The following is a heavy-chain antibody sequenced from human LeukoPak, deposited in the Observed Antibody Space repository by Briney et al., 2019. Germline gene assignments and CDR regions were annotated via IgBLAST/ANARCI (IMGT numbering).Heavy chain of an antibody. V-gene: IGHV3-9*01. CDR3: AKDISAAGPPGFDY. D-gene: IGHD6-13*01. J-gene: IGHJ4*02. CDR2: ISWNSGSI. CDR1: GFTFDDYA. Sequence: GGSLRLSCAASGFTFDDYAMHWVRQAPGKGLEWVSGISWNSGSIGYADSVKGRFTISRDNAKNSLYLQMNSLRAEDTALYYCAKDISAAGPPGFDYWGQGTLVTVSS.